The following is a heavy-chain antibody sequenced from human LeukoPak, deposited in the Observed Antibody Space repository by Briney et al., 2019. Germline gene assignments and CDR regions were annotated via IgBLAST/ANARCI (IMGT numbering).Heavy chain of an antibody. CDR2: VNPNSGDT. Sequence: ASVKVSCKASGYPFTGYYMNWVRQAPGQGLEWMGWVNPNSGDTNYAQKFQGRVTMTTDTSTSTAYMELRSLRSDDTAVYYCARGLHIVAANGDYWGQGTLVTVSS. D-gene: IGHD5-12*01. CDR1: GYPFTGYY. V-gene: IGHV1-2*02. J-gene: IGHJ4*02. CDR3: ARGLHIVAANGDY.